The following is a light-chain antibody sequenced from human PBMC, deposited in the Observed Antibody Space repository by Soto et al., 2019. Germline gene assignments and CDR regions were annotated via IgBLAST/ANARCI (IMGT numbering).Light chain of an antibody. V-gene: IGKV2-24*01. CDR1: RSLVHSDENTY. CDR2: EIS. CDR3: MQATELRT. Sequence: DIVMTQTPLSLPVTLGQPASISCRSSRSLVHSDENTYLYWFQQRPGQPPRLLIYEISNRFSGVPDRFSGSGAGTDFTLRISRVEAEDVAVYYCMQATELRTFGQGTKVEIK. J-gene: IGKJ1*01.